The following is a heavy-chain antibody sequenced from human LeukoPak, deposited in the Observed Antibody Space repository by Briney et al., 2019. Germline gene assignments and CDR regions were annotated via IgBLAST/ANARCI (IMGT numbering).Heavy chain of an antibody. CDR2: ISWNSGSI. CDR3: AKDIRSNYLPAYYFDY. D-gene: IGHD4-11*01. V-gene: IGHV3-9*01. Sequence: PGGSLRLSCAASGFTFSSYDMHWVRQAPGKGLEWVSGISWNSGSIGYAVSVKGRFTISRDNAKNSLYLQMNSLRAEDTALYYCAKDIRSNYLPAYYFDYWGQGTLVTVSS. J-gene: IGHJ4*02. CDR1: GFTFSSYD.